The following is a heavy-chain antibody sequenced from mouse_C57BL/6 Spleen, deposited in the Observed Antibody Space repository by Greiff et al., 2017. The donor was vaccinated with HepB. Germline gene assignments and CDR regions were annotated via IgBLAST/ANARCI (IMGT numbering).Heavy chain of an antibody. Sequence: QVQLKQSGPGLVQPSQSLSITCTVSGFSLTSYGVHWVRQSPGKGLEWLGVIWSGGSTDYNAAFISRLSISKDNSKSQVFFKMNSLQADDTAIYYCARLTVPHYAMDYWGQGTSVTVSS. CDR1: GFSLTSYG. CDR2: IWSGGST. D-gene: IGHD1-1*01. V-gene: IGHV2-2*01. CDR3: ARLTVPHYAMDY. J-gene: IGHJ4*01.